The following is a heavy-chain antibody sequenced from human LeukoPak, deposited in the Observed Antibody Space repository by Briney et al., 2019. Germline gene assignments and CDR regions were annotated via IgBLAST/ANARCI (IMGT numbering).Heavy chain of an antibody. D-gene: IGHD6-19*01. V-gene: IGHV4-38-2*02. Sequence: PSETLSLTCTVSGYSITSAYYWGWIRQPPGKGLEWIGSFFLKGSTYYNPSLKSRVTISVDTSKNQFSLTLSSVTAADTAVYYCARVKLAGPFDYWGQGTLVTVSS. CDR3: ARVKLAGPFDY. CDR2: FFLKGST. CDR1: GYSITSAYY. J-gene: IGHJ4*02.